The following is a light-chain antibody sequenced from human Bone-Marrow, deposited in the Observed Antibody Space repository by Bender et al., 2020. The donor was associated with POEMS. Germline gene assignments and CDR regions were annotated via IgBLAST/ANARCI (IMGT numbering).Light chain of an antibody. CDR3: SSHTSTNTVV. Sequence: QSVLTQPPSASGTPGQRVTISCSGSSSNIGTNPVNWYQQLPGTVPKLLIRGNSNRPSGVPDRFSGSKSGTSASLAITGLQAEDEADYYCSSHTSTNTVVFGGGTKLTVL. CDR2: GNS. CDR1: SSNIGTNP. J-gene: IGLJ3*02. V-gene: IGLV1-44*01.